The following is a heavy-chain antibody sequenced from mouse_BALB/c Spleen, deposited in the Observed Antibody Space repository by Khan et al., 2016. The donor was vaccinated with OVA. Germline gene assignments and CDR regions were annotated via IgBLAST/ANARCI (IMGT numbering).Heavy chain of an antibody. CDR2: INPSNGYT. CDR3: VRDGAYHRNDGWFAY. CDR1: GYTFTSYT. J-gene: IGHJ3*01. D-gene: IGHD2-14*01. V-gene: IGHV1-4*01. Sequence: VQLQESGAELARPGASVKMSCKASGYTFTSYTIHWIKLRPGQGLEWIGFINPSNGYTNYNQKFKDKATLIADKSSTTVYMQLSSLTSDDSAVYNCVRDGAYHRNDGWFAYWGQGTLVTVSA.